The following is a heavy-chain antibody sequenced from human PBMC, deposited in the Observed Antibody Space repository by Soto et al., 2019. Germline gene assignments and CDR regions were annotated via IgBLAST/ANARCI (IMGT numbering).Heavy chain of an antibody. CDR1: GFPFTNYA. J-gene: IGHJ4*02. CDR3: ATRMYSTSWYYFVS. CDR2: IGGGSGST. V-gene: IGHV3-23*01. Sequence: EVQLLESGGGFVQPGGSLRLSCAASGFPFTNYALSWVRQAPGKGLEWVSTIGGGSGSTSYADAVKGRFPITRENSKNTLYLQMSSLRAEDTALYYCATRMYSTSWYYFVSWGQGTQVTVSS. D-gene: IGHD6-13*01.